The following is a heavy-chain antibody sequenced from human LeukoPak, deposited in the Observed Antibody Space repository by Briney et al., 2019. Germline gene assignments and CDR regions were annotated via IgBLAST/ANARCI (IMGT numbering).Heavy chain of an antibody. D-gene: IGHD2-2*01. J-gene: IGHJ4*02. CDR2: IYYSGST. V-gene: IGHV4-59*08. CDR1: GGSISSYY. CDR3: ARGPVVPAAIPSFDY. Sequence: SETLSLTCTVSGGSISSYYWSWIRQPPGKGLEWIGYIYYSGSTYYNPSLKSRVTISVDTSKNQFSLKLSSVTAADTAVYYCARGPVVPAAIPSFDYWGQGTLVTVSS.